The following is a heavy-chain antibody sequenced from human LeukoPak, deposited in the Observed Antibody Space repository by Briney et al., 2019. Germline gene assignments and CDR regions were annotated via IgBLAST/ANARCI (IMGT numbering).Heavy chain of an antibody. CDR2: INHSGST. CDR1: GGSSSGYY. J-gene: IGHJ6*02. Sequence: SETLSLTCAVYGGSSSGYYWSWIRQPPGKGLEWIGEINHSGSTNYNPSLKSRVTISVDTSKNQFSLKLSSVTAADTAVYYCARATYYDILTGPHRIYYYYGMDVWGQGTTVTVSS. V-gene: IGHV4-34*01. CDR3: ARATYYDILTGPHRIYYYYGMDV. D-gene: IGHD3-9*01.